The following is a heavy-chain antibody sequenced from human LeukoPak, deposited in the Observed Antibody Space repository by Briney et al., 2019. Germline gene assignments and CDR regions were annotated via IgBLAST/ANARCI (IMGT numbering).Heavy chain of an antibody. CDR1: GFTFSSYG. CDR3: ARDRSGYGDYYYYGMDV. V-gene: IGHV3-33*01. J-gene: IGHJ6*02. CDR2: IWYDGSNK. Sequence: GGSLRLSCAASGFTFSSYGMHWVRQAPGKGLEWVAVIWYDGSNKYYADSVKGRFTISRDNSKNTLYLQMNSLRAEDTAVYYYARDRSGYGDYYYYGMDVWGQGITVTVSS. D-gene: IGHD4-17*01.